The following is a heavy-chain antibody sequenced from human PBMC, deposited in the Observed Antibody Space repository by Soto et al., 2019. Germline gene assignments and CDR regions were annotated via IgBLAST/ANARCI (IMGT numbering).Heavy chain of an antibody. V-gene: IGHV1-69*12. CDR1: GGTFSSYA. D-gene: IGHD6-19*01. CDR2: IIPIFGTA. Sequence: QVQLVQSGAEVKKPGSSVKVSCKASGGTFSSYAISWVRQAPGQGLEWMGGIIPIFGTANYAQKFQGRVTITADESARTAYMELSSLRSEDTAVYYCARPTPGWYEPYAFDIWGQGTMVTVSS. J-gene: IGHJ3*02. CDR3: ARPTPGWYEPYAFDI.